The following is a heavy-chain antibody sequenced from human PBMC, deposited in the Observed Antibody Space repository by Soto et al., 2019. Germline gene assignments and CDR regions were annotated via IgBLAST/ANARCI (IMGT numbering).Heavy chain of an antibody. Sequence: ASVKVSCKASGYTFTGYYMHWVRQAPGQGLEWMGWINPNSGGTNYAQKFQGRVTMTRDTSISTAYMELSRLGSDDTAVYYCARAGYCSGGSCYSVAYFDYWGQGTLVTVSS. D-gene: IGHD2-15*01. CDR3: ARAGYCSGGSCYSVAYFDY. CDR2: INPNSGGT. V-gene: IGHV1-2*02. CDR1: GYTFTGYY. J-gene: IGHJ4*02.